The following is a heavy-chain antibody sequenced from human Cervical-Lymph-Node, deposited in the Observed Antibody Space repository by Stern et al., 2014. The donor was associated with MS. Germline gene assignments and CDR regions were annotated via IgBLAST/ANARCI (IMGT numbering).Heavy chain of an antibody. J-gene: IGHJ4*02. CDR3: ARGGLYDF. Sequence: VQLVESGPGLVKPSGTLSLTCAVSGDSISGDNWWSWVRQPPGKGLEWMGETYHTGSTNYNPSLKNRVTISVNKSENQFSLKLSSVTAADTAVYYCARGGLYDFWGQGALVTVSS. D-gene: IGHD2/OR15-2a*01. CDR1: GDSISGDNW. V-gene: IGHV4-4*02. CDR2: TYHTGST.